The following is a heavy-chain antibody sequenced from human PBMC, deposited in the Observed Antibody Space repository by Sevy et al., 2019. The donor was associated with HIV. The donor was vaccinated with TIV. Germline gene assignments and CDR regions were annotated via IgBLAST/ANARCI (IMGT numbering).Heavy chain of an antibody. V-gene: IGHV3-23*01. Sequence: GGSLRLSCAASGFTFSSYAMSWVRQAPGKGLEWVSAISGSGGSTYYADSVKGRFTISRDNSKNTLYLQMNSLRAEDTAVYYCAKEMRAYYYDSSGNFDAFDILGQGTMVTVSS. J-gene: IGHJ3*02. CDR2: ISGSGGST. CDR3: AKEMRAYYYDSSGNFDAFDI. CDR1: GFTFSSYA. D-gene: IGHD3-22*01.